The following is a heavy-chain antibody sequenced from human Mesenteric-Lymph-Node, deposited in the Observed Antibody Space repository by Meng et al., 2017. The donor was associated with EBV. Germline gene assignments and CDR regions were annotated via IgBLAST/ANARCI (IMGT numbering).Heavy chain of an antibody. J-gene: IGHJ5*02. CDR1: GFRFDTYG. D-gene: IGHD2-21*02. Sequence: QVQLVESGGGAVQPGKSLSLAFAASGFRFDTYGMHWVRQAPDKGLEWVGVIWFDGSQKYYADSVKGRFIISRDNSKDTLYLQMNSLRVEDTAVYYCIRDRSSDWYFGWFDPWGQGTLVTVSS. V-gene: IGHV3-33*01. CDR3: IRDRSSDWYFGWFDP. CDR2: IWFDGSQK.